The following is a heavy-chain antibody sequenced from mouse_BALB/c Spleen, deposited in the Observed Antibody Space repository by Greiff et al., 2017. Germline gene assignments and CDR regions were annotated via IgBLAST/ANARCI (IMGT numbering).Heavy chain of an antibody. Sequence: EGQLQQSGPELVKPGASVKIPCKASGYTFTDYNMDWVKQSHGKSLEWIGDINPNNGGTIYNQKFKGKATLTVDKSSSTAYMELRSLTSEDTAVYYCARLYYGPYYFDYWGQGTTLTVSS. CDR2: INPNNGGT. V-gene: IGHV1-18*01. J-gene: IGHJ2*01. CDR3: ARLYYGPYYFDY. D-gene: IGHD1-2*01. CDR1: GYTFTDYN.